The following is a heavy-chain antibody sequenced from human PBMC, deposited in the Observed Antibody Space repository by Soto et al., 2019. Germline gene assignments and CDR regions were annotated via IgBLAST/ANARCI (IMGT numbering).Heavy chain of an antibody. J-gene: IGHJ6*02. CDR3: ASDLYVGARAGGSYGMDV. CDR2: ISSSGSTI. V-gene: IGHV3-48*03. CDR1: GCTFSSYE. D-gene: IGHD2-8*01. Sequence: EVQLVESGGGLVQPGGSLRLSCAASGCTFSSYEMNWVRQAPGKGLEWVSYISSSGSTIYYADSVKGRFTISRDNDRNSLYLQRNSLRAEDTAVYYCASDLYVGARAGGSYGMDVWGQVTTVTVSS.